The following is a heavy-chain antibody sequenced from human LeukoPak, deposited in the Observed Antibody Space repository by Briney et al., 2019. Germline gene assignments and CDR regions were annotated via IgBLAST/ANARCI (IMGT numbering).Heavy chain of an antibody. D-gene: IGHD4-17*01. CDR3: ARLPSYPLYGDYAPNWYFDL. J-gene: IGHJ2*01. CDR1: GGSISYYL. CDR2: IHYSGTT. Sequence: SEALSLTFTVSGGSISYYLWSWMRLPPGKGLEWVGYIHYSGTTNYNPSLKSRVTISVDTSKNQFSLRLRSVTAADTAVYYCARLPSYPLYGDYAPNWYFDLWGRGTLVTVSS. V-gene: IGHV4-59*12.